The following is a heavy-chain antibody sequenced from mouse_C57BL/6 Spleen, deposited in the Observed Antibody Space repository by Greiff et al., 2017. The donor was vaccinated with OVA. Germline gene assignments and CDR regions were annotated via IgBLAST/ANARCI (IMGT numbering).Heavy chain of an antibody. CDR2: IDPETGST. CDR3: SLYDYGGGYYAMDY. J-gene: IGHJ4*01. V-gene: IGHV1-15*01. Sequence: QVLLQQSGAELVRPGASVTLSCKASGYTFTDYAMHWVKQTPMHGLEWIGTIDPETGSTSYNQKFKGKAILTADQSYSTDYMDLRSLTSEDSAVYYCSLYDYGGGYYAMDYWGQGTSVTVSS. CDR1: GYTFTDYA. D-gene: IGHD2-4*01.